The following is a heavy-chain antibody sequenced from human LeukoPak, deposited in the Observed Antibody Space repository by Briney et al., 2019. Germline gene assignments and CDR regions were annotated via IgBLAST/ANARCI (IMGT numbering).Heavy chain of an antibody. CDR3: AKDSPVMTR. Sequence: GGSLRLSCAASGLTFSSKGMSWVRQAPGKGLEWVSAISGSGGSTYYADSVKGRFTISRDNSKNTLYLQMNSLRAEDTAIYYCAKDSPVMTRWGQGTLVTVSS. V-gene: IGHV3-23*01. D-gene: IGHD2-21*01. CDR1: GLTFSSKG. CDR2: ISGSGGST. J-gene: IGHJ4*02.